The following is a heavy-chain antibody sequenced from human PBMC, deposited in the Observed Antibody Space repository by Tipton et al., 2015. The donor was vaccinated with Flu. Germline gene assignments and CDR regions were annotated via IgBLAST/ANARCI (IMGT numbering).Heavy chain of an antibody. Sequence: TLSLTCTVSGGSISSYYWSWIRQPPGKGLEWIGYIYYSGGTNYNPSLKSRVTISVDTSKNQFSLKLSSVTVADTAVYYCARHADYGDYALTHFDYWGQGTLVTVSS. CDR1: GGSISSYY. V-gene: IGHV4-59*08. CDR3: ARHADYGDYALTHFDY. J-gene: IGHJ4*02. CDR2: IYYSGGT. D-gene: IGHD4-17*01.